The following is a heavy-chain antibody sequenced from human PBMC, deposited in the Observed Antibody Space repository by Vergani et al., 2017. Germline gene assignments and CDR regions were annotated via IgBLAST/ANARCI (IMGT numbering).Heavy chain of an antibody. CDR3: ARVNTETNGHLYYYYYMDV. J-gene: IGHJ6*03. D-gene: IGHD4-11*01. V-gene: IGHV4-34*01. CDR1: GGSFTSYH. CDR2: IDHTGRP. Sequence: QVQLQQWGGGLLKPSETLSLTCVVNGGSFTSYHWTWIRQSPGEGLEWVGDIDHTGRPDYNPSLTSRLTMSVDKSRNQFSLTLNSVPATDTAIYFCARVNTETNGHLYYYYYMDVWGQGTAVTVS.